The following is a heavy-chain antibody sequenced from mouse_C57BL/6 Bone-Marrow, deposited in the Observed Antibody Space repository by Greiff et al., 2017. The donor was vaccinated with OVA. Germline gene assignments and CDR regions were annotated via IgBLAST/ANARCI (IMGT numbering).Heavy chain of an antibody. D-gene: IGHD1-1*01. CDR3: AKSGGSSPCDY. CDR2: INPNNGGT. CDR1: GYTFTDYY. V-gene: IGHV1-26*01. Sequence: EVQLQQSGPELVKPGASVKISCKASGYTFTDYYMNWVKKSHGKSLEWIGDINPNNGGTSYNQKFKGKATLTVDKSSSTAYMEIPSLTSEDSAVYYCAKSGGSSPCDYWGQGTTLTVSS. J-gene: IGHJ2*01.